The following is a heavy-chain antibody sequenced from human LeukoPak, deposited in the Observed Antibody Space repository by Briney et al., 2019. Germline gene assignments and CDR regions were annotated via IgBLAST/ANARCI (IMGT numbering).Heavy chain of an antibody. D-gene: IGHD2-15*01. Sequence: PSETLSLTCDVSGDSIRGYYWYWIRQPPGRGLEWIGYIHSSGATNYDPSLEGRVTVSLGTSHFSLQLNSVTAADTAIYYCARGRTWVFGYVVPYYYYIDVWGRGTTVTVS. CDR1: GDSIRGYY. CDR3: ARGRTWVFGYVVPYYYYIDV. J-gene: IGHJ6*03. V-gene: IGHV4-59*01. CDR2: IHSSGAT.